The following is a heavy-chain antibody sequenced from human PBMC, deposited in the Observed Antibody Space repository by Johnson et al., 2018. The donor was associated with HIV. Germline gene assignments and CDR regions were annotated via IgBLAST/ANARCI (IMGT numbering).Heavy chain of an antibody. CDR3: AREDEGSTGYDSSGYYPFDI. Sequence: NCVRQAPGQGLEWIAVIYRDDQTYYVDSVKGRFTISRDNSKNTLYLQMNSLRVEDTALYYCAREDEGSTGYDSSGYYPFDIWGQGTMVTVSS. J-gene: IGHJ3*02. D-gene: IGHD3-22*01. V-gene: IGHV3-53*01. CDR2: IYRDDQT.